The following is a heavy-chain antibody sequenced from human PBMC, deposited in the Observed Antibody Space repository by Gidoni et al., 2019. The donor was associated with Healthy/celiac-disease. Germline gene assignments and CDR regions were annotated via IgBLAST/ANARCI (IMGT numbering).Heavy chain of an antibody. Sequence: QVQLVQSGAEVKKPGASVQVSCKASGYTFTSYAMHWVRQAPGQRLEWMGWSNAGNGNTKYSQKFQGRVTITRDTSASTAYMELSSLRSEDTAVYYCASWVNSGMDVWGQGTTVTVSS. V-gene: IGHV1-3*01. D-gene: IGHD3-16*01. J-gene: IGHJ6*02. CDR2: SNAGNGNT. CDR3: ASWVNSGMDV. CDR1: GYTFTSYA.